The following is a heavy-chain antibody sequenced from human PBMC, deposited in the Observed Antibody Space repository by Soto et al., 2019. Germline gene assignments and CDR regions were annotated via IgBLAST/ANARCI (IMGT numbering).Heavy chain of an antibody. CDR3: ARDRRPRKFTYYYGSGSYYKYGHYYGMDV. V-gene: IGHV3-30-3*01. Sequence: QTGGSLRLSCAASGFTFSSYAMHWVRQAPGTGLEWVAVISYDGSNKYYADSVKGRFTISRDNSKNTLYLQMNSLRAEDTAVYYCARDRRPRKFTYYYGSGSYYKYGHYYGMDVWGQGTTVTVSS. D-gene: IGHD3-10*01. J-gene: IGHJ6*02. CDR2: ISYDGSNK. CDR1: GFTFSSYA.